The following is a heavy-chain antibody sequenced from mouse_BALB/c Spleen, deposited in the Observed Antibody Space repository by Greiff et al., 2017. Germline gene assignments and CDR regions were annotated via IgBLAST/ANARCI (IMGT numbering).Heavy chain of an antibody. CDR3: ARDSVVPTPYWYFDV. V-gene: IGHV7-3*02. Sequence: VQLQQSGGGLVQPGGSLRLSCATSGFTFTDYYMSWVRQPPGKALEWLGFIRNKANGYTTEYSASVKGRFTISRDNSQSILYLQMNTLRAEDSATYYCARDSVVPTPYWYFDVWGAGTTVTVSS. CDR1: GFTFTDYY. J-gene: IGHJ1*01. D-gene: IGHD1-1*01. CDR2: IRNKANGYTT.